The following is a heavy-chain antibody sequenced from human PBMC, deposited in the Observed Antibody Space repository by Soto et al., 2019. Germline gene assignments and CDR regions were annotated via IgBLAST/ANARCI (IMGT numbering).Heavy chain of an antibody. Sequence: SETLSLTCAVSSGSISSSNWWSWVRQPPGKGLEWIGEIYHSGSTNYNPSLKSRVTISVDKSKNQFSLKLSSVTAADTAVYYCARGLSSGWYYFDYWGQGTLVTVSS. D-gene: IGHD6-19*01. V-gene: IGHV4-4*02. J-gene: IGHJ4*02. CDR1: SGSISSSNW. CDR2: IYHSGST. CDR3: ARGLSSGWYYFDY.